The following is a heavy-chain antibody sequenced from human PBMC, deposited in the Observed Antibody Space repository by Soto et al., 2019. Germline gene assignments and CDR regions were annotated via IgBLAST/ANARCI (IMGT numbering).Heavy chain of an antibody. J-gene: IGHJ5*02. CDR1: GYTFTGYY. V-gene: IGHV1-2*02. D-gene: IGHD6-13*01. CDR2: INPNSGGT. Sequence: ASVKFSCKASGYTFTGYYMHWVRQAPGQGLEWMGWINPNSGGTNYAQKFQGRVTMTRDTSISTAYMELSRLRSDDTAVYYCARGRRIAAAGTHWFDPWGQGTLVTVSS. CDR3: ARGRRIAAAGTHWFDP.